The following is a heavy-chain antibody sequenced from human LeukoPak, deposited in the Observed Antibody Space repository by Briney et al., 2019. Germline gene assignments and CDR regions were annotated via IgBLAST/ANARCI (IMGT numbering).Heavy chain of an antibody. V-gene: IGHV4-59*01. Sequence: PSETLSLTCSVSDGSINSYYWNWIRRPPGKGLGWIWYIYYNGNTNYSPSLKSRVTMSVDTSKNLFSLKVSSVTAADTAVYYCARGRSNYYGMDVWGQGTTVTVSS. D-gene: IGHD1-26*01. J-gene: IGHJ6*02. CDR1: DGSINSYY. CDR2: IYYNGNT. CDR3: ARGRSNYYGMDV.